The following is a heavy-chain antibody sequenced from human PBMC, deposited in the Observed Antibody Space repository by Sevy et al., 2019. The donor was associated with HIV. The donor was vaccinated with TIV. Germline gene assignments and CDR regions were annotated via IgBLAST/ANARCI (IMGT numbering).Heavy chain of an antibody. D-gene: IGHD4-17*01. Sequence: GGSQRLSCTASGFTFSSYEMNWVRQAPGKGLEWVSYISNSGSTIHYSDSVKGRFTISRDNAKNSLYLQMNSLRAEDTAVYYCARDLPPSATTVPHFDYWGRGTLVTVSS. V-gene: IGHV3-48*03. CDR1: GFTFSSYE. J-gene: IGHJ4*02. CDR3: ARDLPPSATTVPHFDY. CDR2: ISNSGSTI.